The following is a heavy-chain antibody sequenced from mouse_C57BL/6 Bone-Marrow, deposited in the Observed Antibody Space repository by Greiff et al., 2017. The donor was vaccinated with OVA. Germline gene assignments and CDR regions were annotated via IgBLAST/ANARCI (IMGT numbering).Heavy chain of an antibody. V-gene: IGHV1-26*01. CDR2: INPNNGGT. CDR1: GYTFTDYY. J-gene: IGHJ3*01. Sequence: EVQLQQSGPELVKPGASVKISCKASGYTFTDYYMNWVKQSHGKSLEWIGDINPNNGGTSYNQKFKGKATLTVDKSSSTAYMELRSLTSEDSAVYYCARFGRRKRDWCAYWGQGTLVTVSA. CDR3: ARFGRRKRDWCAY.